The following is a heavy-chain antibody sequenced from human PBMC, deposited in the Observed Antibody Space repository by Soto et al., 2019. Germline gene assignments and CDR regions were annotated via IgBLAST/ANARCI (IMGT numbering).Heavy chain of an antibody. V-gene: IGHV3-74*03. CDR1: GFTFNSYW. D-gene: IGHD3-16*01. J-gene: IGHJ6*02. CDR3: ARGLRGGYGMDD. CDR2: INMDGSTT. Sequence: EVQLVESGGGIVQPGGSLRLSCAASGFTFNSYWIHWVRQAPGKGLVWVSRINMDGSTTTYADSVKGRFTISRDNAKNMVYVQMNGLKAEDTAGYYCARGLRGGYGMDDWGQGTTVTVSS.